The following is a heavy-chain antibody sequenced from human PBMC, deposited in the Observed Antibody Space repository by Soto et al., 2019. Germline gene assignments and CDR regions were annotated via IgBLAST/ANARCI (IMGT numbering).Heavy chain of an antibody. CDR3: ARGEFGLWSGYSNHYYYYGMDV. CDR1: GGSISSYY. V-gene: IGHV4-59*01. J-gene: IGHJ6*02. Sequence: KPSETLSLTCTVSGGSISSYYWSWIRQPPGKGLEWIGYIYYSGSTNYNPSLKSRVTISVDTSKNQFSLKLSSVTAADTAVYYCARGEFGLWSGYSNHYYYYGMDVWGQGTTVTVSS. D-gene: IGHD3-3*01. CDR2: IYYSGST.